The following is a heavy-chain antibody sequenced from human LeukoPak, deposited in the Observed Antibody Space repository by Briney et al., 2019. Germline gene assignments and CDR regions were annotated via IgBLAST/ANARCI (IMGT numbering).Heavy chain of an antibody. J-gene: IGHJ6*02. CDR2: IYYTGRT. CDR1: GGSISSSAYY. V-gene: IGHV4-39*07. D-gene: IGHD2-15*01. Sequence: SETLSLTCTVSGGSISSSAYYWGWIRQSPGKGLEWIGSIYYTGRTHYNPSLNSRVTISVDTSKNQFSLKLSSVTAADTAVYYCARGRGSHMDVWGQGTTVTVSS. CDR3: ARGRGSHMDV.